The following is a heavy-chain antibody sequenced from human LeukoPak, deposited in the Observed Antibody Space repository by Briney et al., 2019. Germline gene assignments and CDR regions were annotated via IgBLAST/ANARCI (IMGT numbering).Heavy chain of an antibody. Sequence: GGSLRLSCAASGFTFSSYNMSWVRQAPGKGLEWISYISTSSSTIYYADSVKGRFTISRDNANNSLYLQMNSLRADDTAVYYCAREEDWGQGTLVTVSS. V-gene: IGHV3-48*04. CDR2: ISTSSSTI. CDR1: GFTFSSYN. CDR3: AREED. J-gene: IGHJ4*02.